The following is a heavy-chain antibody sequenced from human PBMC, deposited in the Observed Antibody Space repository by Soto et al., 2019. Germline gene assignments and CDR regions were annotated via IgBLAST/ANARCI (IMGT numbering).Heavy chain of an antibody. CDR3: VRDGPHITIYGYGDY. Sequence: PGGSLRLSCADSGLSFSSYGMHWVRQAPGEGLEWVAAISYDGSNKNYLASVEGRFTISRDNSKSTLYLQMNSLTIEDTAVYYCVRDGPHITIYGYGDYWGQGTLVTVSS. V-gene: IGHV3-30*03. CDR2: ISYDGSNK. J-gene: IGHJ4*02. CDR1: GLSFSSYG. D-gene: IGHD3-3*01.